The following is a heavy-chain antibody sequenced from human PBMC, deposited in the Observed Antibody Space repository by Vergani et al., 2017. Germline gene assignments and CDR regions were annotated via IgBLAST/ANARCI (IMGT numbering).Heavy chain of an antibody. V-gene: IGHV4-30-4*08. D-gene: IGHD2-2*01. CDR3: SRLKMPLWADDS. J-gene: IGHJ4*02. Sequence: QVQLQESGPGLVKPSETLSLTCTVSGCSVNNDHYYWNWFRQAPGKALEWLGFIENTGNAYYNPSLESRLKISVDTSKNQFSLRLHSVTVADTAVYYCSRLKMPLWADDSWGQGTLVTVSS. CDR2: IENTGNA. CDR1: GCSVNNDHYY.